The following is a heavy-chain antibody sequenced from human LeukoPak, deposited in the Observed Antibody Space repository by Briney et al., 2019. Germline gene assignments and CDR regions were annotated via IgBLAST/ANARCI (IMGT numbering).Heavy chain of an antibody. Sequence: ASVTVTCKVSGYTLTELSMHWVRQAHGKGLEWMGGFDPEDGETIYAQKFQDRFTMTEDTSTDTAYMELSSLRSEDTAVYYCATVVREATGLYFDYWGPGTLVTVSS. CDR2: FDPEDGET. CDR3: ATVVREATGLYFDY. D-gene: IGHD5-12*01. J-gene: IGHJ4*02. V-gene: IGHV1-24*01. CDR1: GYTLTELS.